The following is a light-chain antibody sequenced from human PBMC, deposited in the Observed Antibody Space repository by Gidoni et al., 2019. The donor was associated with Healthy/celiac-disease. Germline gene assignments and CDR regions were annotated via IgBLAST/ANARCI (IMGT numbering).Light chain of an antibody. V-gene: IGLV3-19*01. CDR3: NSRDSSGNHLRV. J-gene: IGLJ3*02. Sequence: SSELTQDPAVSVALGQTVRITGQGDSLRSYYASWYQQKPGKAPVLVIYGKNNRPSGIPDRFSGSSSGNTASLTITGAQAEDEADYYCNSRDSSGNHLRVFGGGTKLTVL. CDR2: GKN. CDR1: SLRSYY.